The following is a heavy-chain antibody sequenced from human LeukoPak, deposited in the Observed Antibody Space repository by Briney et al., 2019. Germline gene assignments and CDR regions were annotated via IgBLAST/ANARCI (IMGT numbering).Heavy chain of an antibody. Sequence: GGSLRLSCAASGFTFSSYGMHWVRQAPGKGLEWVSAISGSGGSTYYADSVKGRFTISRDNSKNTLYLQMNSLRAEDTAVYYCAKGTTVKPDAFDIWGQGTMVTVSS. CDR3: AKGTTVKPDAFDI. V-gene: IGHV3-23*01. CDR2: ISGSGGST. J-gene: IGHJ3*02. CDR1: GFTFSSYG. D-gene: IGHD4-17*01.